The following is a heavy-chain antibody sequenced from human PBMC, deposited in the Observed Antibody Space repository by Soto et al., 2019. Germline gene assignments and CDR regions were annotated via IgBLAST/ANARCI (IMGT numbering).Heavy chain of an antibody. CDR2: IYPDDSET. D-gene: IGHD2-8*01. CDR3: ARGGHNVGEGYFDF. Sequence: PGESLKISCSTSGYNFRTFWIGWLRQMPGKGLEWMGFIYPDDSETKYSPSFEGQVTMSSDSYRSIAYLQWSSLQASDTAIYYYARGGHNVGEGYFDFWGQGTLVTVSS. V-gene: IGHV5-51*01. CDR1: GYNFRTFW. J-gene: IGHJ4*02.